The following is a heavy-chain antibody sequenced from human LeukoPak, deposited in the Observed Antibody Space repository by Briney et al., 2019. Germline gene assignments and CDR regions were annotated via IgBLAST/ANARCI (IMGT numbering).Heavy chain of an antibody. J-gene: IGHJ4*02. Sequence: PGGSLRLSCAASGFTFNIYSMNWARQAPGKGLEWISYITSNLATIRYADSVRGRFTISRDNAGKSLFLHMNSLRDDDTAVYYCARSVEGHFDYWGQGTLVTVSS. CDR1: GFTFNIYS. V-gene: IGHV3-48*02. CDR3: ARSVEGHFDY. CDR2: ITSNLATI. D-gene: IGHD2-21*01.